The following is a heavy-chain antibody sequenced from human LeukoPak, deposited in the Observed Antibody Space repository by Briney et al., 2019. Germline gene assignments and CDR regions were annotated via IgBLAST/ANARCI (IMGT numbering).Heavy chain of an antibody. J-gene: IGHJ4*02. CDR3: TKAGQVGLSSRDY. Sequence: GGTLRLSCAASGFTFSSYGMHWVRQAPGKGLEGGTGISYDGSNESYADSVKCRVTTPRDKTKNRLYPQRNSLREQDTAGFYCTKAGQVGLSSRDYWGQGTLVTVSS. V-gene: IGHV3-30*18. CDR2: ISYDGSNE. D-gene: IGHD5-18*01. CDR1: GFTFSSYG.